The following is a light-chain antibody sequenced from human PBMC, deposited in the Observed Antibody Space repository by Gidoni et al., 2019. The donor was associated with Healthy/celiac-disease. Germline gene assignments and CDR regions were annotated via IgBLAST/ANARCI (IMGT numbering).Light chain of an antibody. CDR2: EGS. Sequence: QSALTQPASVSGSPGQSITISCTGTSSDVGGYNLVSWYPQHPAKAPKLMIYEGSKRPSGVSNLFSGSKSGNTASLTISGLQAEDEADYYCCSYAGTSTFVVFGGGTKLTVL. CDR1: SSDVGGYNL. V-gene: IGLV2-23*01. CDR3: CSYAGTSTFVV. J-gene: IGLJ2*01.